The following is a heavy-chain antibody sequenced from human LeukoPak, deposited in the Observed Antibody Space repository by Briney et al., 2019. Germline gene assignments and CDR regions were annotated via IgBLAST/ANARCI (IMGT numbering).Heavy chain of an antibody. CDR2: INPNSGGT. Sequence: ASVKVSCKASGYTFTGYYMHWVRQAPGQGLEWMGWINPNSGGTNYAQKFQGRVTMTKDTSTSTVYMELSSLRSEDTAVYYCASNIAAAAVYGMGVWGQGTTVTVSS. J-gene: IGHJ6*02. CDR1: GYTFTGYY. D-gene: IGHD6-13*01. V-gene: IGHV1-2*02. CDR3: ASNIAAAAVYGMGV.